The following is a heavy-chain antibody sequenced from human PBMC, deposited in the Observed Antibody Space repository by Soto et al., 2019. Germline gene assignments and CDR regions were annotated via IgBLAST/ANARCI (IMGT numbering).Heavy chain of an antibody. J-gene: IGHJ4*02. D-gene: IGHD3-3*01. CDR2: IIPIFGTA. CDR3: AMYKDFWSGPYFDY. CDR1: GGTFSSYA. V-gene: IGHV1-69*13. Sequence: SVKVSCKASGGTFSSYAISWVRQAPGQGLEWMGGIIPIFGTANYAQKFQGRVTITADESTSTAYMELSSLRSEDTAVYYCAMYKDFWSGPYFDYWGQGTLGTVSS.